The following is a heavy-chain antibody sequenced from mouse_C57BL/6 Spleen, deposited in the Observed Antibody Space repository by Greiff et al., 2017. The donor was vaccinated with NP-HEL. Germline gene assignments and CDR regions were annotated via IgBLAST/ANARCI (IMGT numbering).Heavy chain of an antibody. CDR1: GYAITSGYY. V-gene: IGHV3-6*01. Sequence: EVQLQESGPGLVKPSQSLSLTCSVTGYAITSGYYWNWIRQLPGNQLEWMGHISYDGSTNYNPSLKNRTSLTRDTSKNQFFLTLNSVTTEDTAAYYCARVGELGYFDYWGQGTTLTVSS. D-gene: IGHD3-3*01. CDR3: ARVGELGYFDY. J-gene: IGHJ2*01. CDR2: ISYDGST.